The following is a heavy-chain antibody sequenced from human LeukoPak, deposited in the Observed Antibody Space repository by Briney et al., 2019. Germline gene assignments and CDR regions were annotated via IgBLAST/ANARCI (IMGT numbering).Heavy chain of an antibody. D-gene: IGHD5-18*01. Sequence: ASVKVSCKASGYTFTYYGINWVRLAPGQGLEWMGWVSGYNGITRFAQSFQGRLTMTTDTSTSTAYMELRRLRSDDTAVYYCAREVDSSMVNAFDIWGQGTLVTVSS. V-gene: IGHV1-18*01. CDR3: AREVDSSMVNAFDI. CDR2: VSGYNGIT. CDR1: GYTFTYYG. J-gene: IGHJ3*02.